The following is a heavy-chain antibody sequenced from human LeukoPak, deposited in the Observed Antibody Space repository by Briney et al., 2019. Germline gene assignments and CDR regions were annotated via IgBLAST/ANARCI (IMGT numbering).Heavy chain of an antibody. CDR1: GGSISNGSYY. D-gene: IGHD2-15*01. CDR3: ASRYCSGGSCYSDRGAFDI. Sequence: SHTLSLTCTVSGGSISNGSYYWSWIRQPAGKGLEWIGHVYTSGSTNYNPSLKSRVTISVDTSKNQFSLMLRSVTVADTAVYYCASRYCSGGSCYSDRGAFDIWGQGTMVTVSS. CDR2: VYTSGST. J-gene: IGHJ3*02. V-gene: IGHV4-61*09.